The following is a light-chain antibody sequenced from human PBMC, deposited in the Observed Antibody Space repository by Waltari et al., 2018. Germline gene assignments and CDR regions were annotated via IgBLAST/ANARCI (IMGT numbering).Light chain of an antibody. CDR2: GNS. Sequence: QSVLTQPPSVSGAPGQRVTISCPGSSSNIGAGYDVHWYQQPPGTAPKLLIYGNSNRPSGVPDRFSGSKFGNTATLTISRVEGGDEADYYCQVWDDTSDHPGVFGGGTKVTVL. CDR3: QVWDDTSDHPGV. V-gene: IGLV1-40*01. CDR1: SSNIGAGYD. J-gene: IGLJ2*01.